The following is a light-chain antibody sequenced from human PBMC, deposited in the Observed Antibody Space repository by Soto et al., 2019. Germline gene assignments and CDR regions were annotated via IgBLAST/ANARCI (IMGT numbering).Light chain of an antibody. J-gene: IGKJ2*01. CDR3: QKHDKWPHT. V-gene: IGKV3-15*01. CDR1: QNLSRN. Sequence: EMVMTQSPATLSVSPEERATLSCRASQNLSRNLAWYQQQPGQAPRLLIFHASTRATGIPARFSGSGSGTDFTLTISILHSDDFAFYYCQKHDKWPHTFGQGTKLEIK. CDR2: HAS.